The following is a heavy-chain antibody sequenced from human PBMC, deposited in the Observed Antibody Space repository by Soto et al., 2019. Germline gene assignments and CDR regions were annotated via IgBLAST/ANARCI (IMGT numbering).Heavy chain of an antibody. D-gene: IGHD5-12*01. CDR1: GGSISSYY. CDR2: IYYTGST. J-gene: IGHJ4*02. V-gene: IGHV4-59*08. Sequence: QVQLQESGPGLVKPSETLSLTCTVSGGSISSYYWNWIRQPPGVGLEWIGYIYYTGSTNYNPSLKPRVTVSVHRSKNRFALKLSSVTAADTAVYYCAIGKGYKLDYWGQGTLVTVSS. CDR3: AIGKGYKLDY.